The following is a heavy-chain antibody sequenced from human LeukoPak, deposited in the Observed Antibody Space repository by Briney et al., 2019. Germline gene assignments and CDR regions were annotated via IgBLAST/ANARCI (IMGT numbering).Heavy chain of an antibody. CDR3: ARDSSASSLADP. D-gene: IGHD2-2*01. V-gene: IGHV1-46*01. CDR1: GYTFTSYY. J-gene: IGHJ5*02. Sequence: ASVKDSFKASGYTFTSYYIHWVRQTPGQGLDWMGIIHASSGSATSAQKFQGRLTMTRDTSTSTVYMELSSLRSEDTAVYYCARDSSASSLADPWGQGTLVTVSS. CDR2: IHASSGSA.